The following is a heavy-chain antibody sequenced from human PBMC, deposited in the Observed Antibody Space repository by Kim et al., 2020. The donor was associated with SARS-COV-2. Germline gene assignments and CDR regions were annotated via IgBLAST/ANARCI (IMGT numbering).Heavy chain of an antibody. Sequence: ASVKVSCKASGYTFTSHGISWVRQAPGQGLEWMGWVSANNGNTNYAQKLQDRVTMTTDTSTSTAYMELRSLRSDDTAVYYCARGGPPRDYYYYYGMDVWGQGTTVTVSS. CDR1: GYTFTSHG. CDR2: VSANNGNT. V-gene: IGHV1-18*04. D-gene: IGHD5-12*01. CDR3: ARGGPPRDYYYYYGMDV. J-gene: IGHJ6*02.